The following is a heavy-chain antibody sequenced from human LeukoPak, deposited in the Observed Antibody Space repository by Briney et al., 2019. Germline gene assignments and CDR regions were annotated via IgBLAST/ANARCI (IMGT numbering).Heavy chain of an antibody. J-gene: IGHJ4*02. CDR1: GFTFDEYG. Sequence: GGSLRLSCAASGFTFDEYGMTWVRQAPGKGLEWVSGISWNGVSTDYADSVKGRFTISRDNAKNSLYLQMNFLRAEDTALYYCARSPYMFYDSSDPYVGVRTQYFDSWGQGTLVAVSS. CDR3: ARSPYMFYDSSDPYVGVRTQYFDS. CDR2: ISWNGVST. V-gene: IGHV3-20*04. D-gene: IGHD3-22*01.